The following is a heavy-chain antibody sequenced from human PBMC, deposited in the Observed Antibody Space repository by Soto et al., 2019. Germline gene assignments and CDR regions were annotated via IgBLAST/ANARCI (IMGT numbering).Heavy chain of an antibody. Sequence: LRLSCSASGFSFSSYAMHWVRQAPGKGLEYVSAISSNGGSTYYADSVKGRFTISRDNSKNTLHLQMSSLRAEDTAVYYCVKRGGSYGMDVWGQGTTVTVSS. CDR2: ISSNGGST. V-gene: IGHV3-64D*06. J-gene: IGHJ6*02. D-gene: IGHD5-12*01. CDR3: VKRGGSYGMDV. CDR1: GFSFSSYA.